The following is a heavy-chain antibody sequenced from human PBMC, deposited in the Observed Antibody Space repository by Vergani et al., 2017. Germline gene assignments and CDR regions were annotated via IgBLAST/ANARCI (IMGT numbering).Heavy chain of an antibody. J-gene: IGHJ6*03. CDR2: ISWNSSSI. CDR1: GFTFDDYA. CDR3: AKIAAAACTGYYYYMDV. Sequence: EVQLVESGGGLVQPGRSLRLSCAASGFTFDDYAMHWVRQAPGKGLEWVSGISWNSSSIGYADSVKGRFTISRDNAKNSLYLQMNSLIAEDTALYYCAKIAAAACTGYYYYMDVWGKGTTVTVSS. D-gene: IGHD6-13*01. V-gene: IGHV3-9*01.